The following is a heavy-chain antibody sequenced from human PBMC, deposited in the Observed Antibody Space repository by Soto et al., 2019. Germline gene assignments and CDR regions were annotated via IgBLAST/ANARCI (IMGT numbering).Heavy chain of an antibody. CDR2: IIPIFGTA. Sequence: GASVKVSCKASGGTFSSYAISWVRQAPGQGLEWMGGIIPIFGTANYAQKFQGRVTITADESTSTAYMELSSLRSEDTAVYYCARAITGTTRDWYYYGMDVWGQGTTVTVSS. D-gene: IGHD1-7*01. CDR1: GGTFSSYA. CDR3: ARAITGTTRDWYYYGMDV. J-gene: IGHJ6*02. V-gene: IGHV1-69*13.